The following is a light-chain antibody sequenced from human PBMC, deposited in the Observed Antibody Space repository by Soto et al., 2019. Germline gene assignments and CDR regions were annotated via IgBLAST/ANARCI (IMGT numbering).Light chain of an antibody. CDR2: DVY. J-gene: IGLJ1*01. V-gene: IGLV2-14*01. CDR1: SSDVGRYTY. CDR3: TSYTSTSTPYV. Sequence: QSVLTQPASVSGSPGQSITISCAGTSSDVGRYTYVSWYQQHPGKAPKLIIYDVYNRPSGVSTRFSGSKSGNTASLTISGLQAEDGADYYCTSYTSTSTPYVFGGGTKVTVL.